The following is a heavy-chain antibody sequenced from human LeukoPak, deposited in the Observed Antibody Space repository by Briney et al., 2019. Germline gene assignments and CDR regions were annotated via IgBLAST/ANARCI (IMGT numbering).Heavy chain of an antibody. D-gene: IGHD3-3*01. CDR1: GFTSTNYA. Sequence: GGSLRLSCAASGFTSTNYAMNWVRQAPGKGLEWVSVLIGSSGSTDYADSVKGRFTISRDTSKNTLFLQMNSLRAEDTAIYYCAKGAYDFIEIGYFDPWGQGTLVTVSS. CDR2: LIGSSGST. V-gene: IGHV3-23*01. J-gene: IGHJ4*02. CDR3: AKGAYDFIEIGYFDP.